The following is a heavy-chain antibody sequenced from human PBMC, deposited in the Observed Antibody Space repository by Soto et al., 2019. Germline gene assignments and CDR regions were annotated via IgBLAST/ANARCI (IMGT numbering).Heavy chain of an antibody. J-gene: IGHJ4*02. V-gene: IGHV3-73*01. CDR2: IRSKANSYAT. CDR3: TSVIAVAGTGY. D-gene: IGHD6-19*01. CDR1: GFTFSGSA. Sequence: EVQLVESGGGLVQPGVSLKLSCAASGFTFSGSAMHWVRQASGKGLEWVGRIRSKANSYATAYAASVKGRFTISRDDSKNTAYLQMNSLKTEDTAVYYCTSVIAVAGTGYWGQGTLVTVSS.